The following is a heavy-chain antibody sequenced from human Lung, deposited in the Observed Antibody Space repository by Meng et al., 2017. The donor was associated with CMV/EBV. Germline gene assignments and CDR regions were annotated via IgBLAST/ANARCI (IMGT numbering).Heavy chain of an antibody. J-gene: IGHJ5*02. CDR3: ARASYGSGSPLGESWFDP. CDR1: GGSISIGGYY. V-gene: IGHV4-31*03. CDR2: IHSSGST. D-gene: IGHD3-10*01. Sequence: EQALGSGPRPVSPSPPPPPTCPVFGGSISIGGYYWSWIRQHPGKGLESIGYIHSSGSTYYNPSLRSRLTISVDTSKNQFSLKLSSVTAADTAVYYCARASYGSGSPLGESWFDPWGQGTLVTVSS.